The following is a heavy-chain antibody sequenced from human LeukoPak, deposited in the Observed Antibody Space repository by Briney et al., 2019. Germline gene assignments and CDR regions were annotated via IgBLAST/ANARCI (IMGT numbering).Heavy chain of an antibody. V-gene: IGHV3-30-3*01. CDR2: ISYDGSNK. D-gene: IGHD6-13*01. CDR3: ARDNAGIAAAGEFDY. Sequence: PGGSLRPSCAASGFTFSSYAMHWVRQAPGKGLEWVAVISYDGSNKYYADSVKGRFTISRDNSKNTLYLQMNSLRAEDTAVYYCARDNAGIAAAGEFDYWGQGTLVTVSS. CDR1: GFTFSSYA. J-gene: IGHJ4*02.